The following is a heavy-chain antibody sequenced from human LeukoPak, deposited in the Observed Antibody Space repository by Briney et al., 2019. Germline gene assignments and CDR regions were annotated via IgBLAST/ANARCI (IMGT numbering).Heavy chain of an antibody. CDR2: ISAYNGNT. CDR1: GYTFTSYG. D-gene: IGHD2-21*02. CDR3: ARDKGVVVTAIPDY. V-gene: IGHV1-18*01. Sequence: WASVKVSCKASGYTFTSYGISWVRQAPGQGLEWMGWISAYNGNTDYAQKLQGRVTMTTDTSTSTAYMELRSLRSDDTAVYYCARDKGVVVTAIPDYWGQGTLVTVSS. J-gene: IGHJ4*02.